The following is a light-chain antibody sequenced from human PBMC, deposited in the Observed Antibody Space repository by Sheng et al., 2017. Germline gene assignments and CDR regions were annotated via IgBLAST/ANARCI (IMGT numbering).Light chain of an antibody. CDR1: QSIVNSSNNRNY. CDR2: WAS. CDR3: QQYYTSPLT. Sequence: DIVMTQSPDSLAVSLGERATINCKSSQSIVNSSNNRNYLAWYQQKPGQPPKLLIYWASTRESGVPDRFSGSGSGTDFTLTISSLQAEDVAVYSCQQYYTSPLTFGQGTKVEIK. V-gene: IGKV4-1*01. J-gene: IGKJ1*01.